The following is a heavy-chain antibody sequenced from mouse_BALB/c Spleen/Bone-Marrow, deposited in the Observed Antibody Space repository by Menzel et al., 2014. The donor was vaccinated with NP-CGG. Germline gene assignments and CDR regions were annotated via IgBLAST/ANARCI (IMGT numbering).Heavy chain of an antibody. CDR2: IHPGNSDT. J-gene: IGHJ2*01. D-gene: IGHD3-1*01. Sequence: VQLQQSGTVLARPGAAVKMSCKASGYTFSNYWMHGIKQRPGQGLEWIGTIHPGNSDTTYNQKFKGKAKLTAVTSTSTAYMELSSLTNEDSAVYYCTTLARNNFDYWGQGTTLTVSS. V-gene: IGHV1-5*01. CDR3: TTLARNNFDY. CDR1: GYTFSNYW.